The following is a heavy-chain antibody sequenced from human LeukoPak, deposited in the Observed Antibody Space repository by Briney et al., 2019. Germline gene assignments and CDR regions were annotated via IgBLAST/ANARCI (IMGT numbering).Heavy chain of an antibody. J-gene: IGHJ3*02. CDR2: ISYDGSNK. V-gene: IGHV3-30*18. CDR1: GFTFSSYG. CDR3: AKDPGYSGYDDAFDI. Sequence: GRSLRLSCAASGFTFSSYGMHWVRQAPGKGLEWVAVISYDGSNKYYADSVKGRFTISRDNSKNTLYLQMNSLRAEDTAVYYCAKDPGYSGYDDAFDIWGQGTMVTVSS. D-gene: IGHD5-12*01.